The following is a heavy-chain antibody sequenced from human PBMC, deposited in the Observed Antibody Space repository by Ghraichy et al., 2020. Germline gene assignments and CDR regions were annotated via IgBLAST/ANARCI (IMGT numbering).Heavy chain of an antibody. V-gene: IGHV4-39*01. J-gene: IGHJ4*02. CDR3: ASPTTVLTGAGDY. CDR1: GGSISSGNSY. Sequence: SETLSLTCTVSGGSISSGNSYWGWIRQPPGKGLEWIGSIYYSGSTFYNPSLKSRVTISVDTSKNQFSLKLSSVTAADTAVYYCASPTTVLTGAGDYWGQGTLVTVSS. D-gene: IGHD4-23*01. CDR2: IYYSGST.